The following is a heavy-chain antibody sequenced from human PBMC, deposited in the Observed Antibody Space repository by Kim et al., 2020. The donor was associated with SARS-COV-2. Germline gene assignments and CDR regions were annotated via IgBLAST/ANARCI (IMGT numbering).Heavy chain of an antibody. Sequence: GGSLRLSCAASGFTFSSYWMHWVRQAPGKGLVWVSRISSDGSSTTYADSVKGRFTISRDNARNTLYLQMNSLRPEDTAVYYCATARYSSGWSWGQGTLVTVSS. V-gene: IGHV3-74*01. CDR2: ISSDGSST. J-gene: IGHJ5*02. D-gene: IGHD6-19*01. CDR3: ATARYSSGWS. CDR1: GFTFSSYW.